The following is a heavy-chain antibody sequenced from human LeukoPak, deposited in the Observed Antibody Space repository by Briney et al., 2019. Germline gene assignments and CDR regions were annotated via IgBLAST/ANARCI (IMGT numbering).Heavy chain of an antibody. V-gene: IGHV3-30*04. CDR1: GFSFGDYA. D-gene: IGHD4-17*01. CDR2: ISYDGRNK. CDR3: ARGTWRFDYGDSGFDP. Sequence: GGSLRLSCTASGFSFGDYAMHWVRQAPGKGLEWVALISYDGRNKRYADSVKGRFPISRDNSKNTLYLQMNSLRAEDTAVYYCARGTWRFDYGDSGFDPWGQGTLVTVSS. J-gene: IGHJ5*02.